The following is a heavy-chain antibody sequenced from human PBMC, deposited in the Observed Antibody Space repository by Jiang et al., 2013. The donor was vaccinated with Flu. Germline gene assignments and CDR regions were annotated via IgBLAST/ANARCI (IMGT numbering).Heavy chain of an antibody. CDR3: ARGGSGGGGLQWLGFFDC. CDR1: GFNINNNY. Sequence: QLLESGGGSVQPGESLRLSCAASGFNINNNYMTWVRQAPGKGLEWVSVVYSGGNTFYADSVKGRFTISRHNSKNMLYLQMNSLRPEDTAVYYCARGGSGGGGLQWLGFFDCWGQGALVTVSS. V-gene: IGHV3-53*04. CDR2: VYSGGNT. D-gene: IGHD6-19*01. J-gene: IGHJ4*02.